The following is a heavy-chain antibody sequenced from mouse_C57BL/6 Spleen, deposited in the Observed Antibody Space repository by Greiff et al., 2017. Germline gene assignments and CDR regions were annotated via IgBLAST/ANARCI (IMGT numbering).Heavy chain of an antibody. CDR1: GYTFTSYW. CDR2: IDPSNSYT. CDR3: ARGGTSEGDGFAY. V-gene: IGHV1-69*01. J-gene: IGHJ3*01. Sequence: VQLQQPGAELVMPGASVKLSCKASGYTFTSYWMHWVKQRPGQGLEWIGEIDPSNSYTNYNQKFKGKSTLTVDKSSSTAYMQLSGLTSEDSAVYYCARGGTSEGDGFAYWGQGTLVTVSA. D-gene: IGHD3-3*01.